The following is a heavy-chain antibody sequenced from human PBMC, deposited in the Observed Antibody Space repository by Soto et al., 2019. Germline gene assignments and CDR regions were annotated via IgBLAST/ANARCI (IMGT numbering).Heavy chain of an antibody. D-gene: IGHD6-13*01. CDR3: ARDPRIAAATTSGYFDY. CDR1: GGSISSYY. J-gene: IGHJ4*02. CDR2: IYYSGST. Sequence: SETLSLTCTVSGGSISSYYWSWIRQPPGKGLEWIGYIYYSGSTNYNPSLKSRVTISVDTSKNQFSLKLSSVTAADTAVYYCARDPRIAAATTSGYFDYWGQGTLVTVSS. V-gene: IGHV4-59*01.